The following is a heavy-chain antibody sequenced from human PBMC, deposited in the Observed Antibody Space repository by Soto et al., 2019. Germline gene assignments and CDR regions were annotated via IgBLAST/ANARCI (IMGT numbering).Heavy chain of an antibody. D-gene: IGHD1-7*01. J-gene: IGHJ4*02. V-gene: IGHV4-4*02. CDR3: ATLPPRIELTVLPIPT. CDR1: GGSVSSTNW. Sequence: QVQLLQSGPGLVKPSGTLSLTCAVSGGSVSSTNWWTWVRQSPGKGLEWIGEIYHSGTATYNPSRSGPVTIAVDDATHRFPLEMIYSTAAAPAVYYCATLPPRIELTVLPIPTWGRGTLVAVSS. CDR2: IYHSGTA.